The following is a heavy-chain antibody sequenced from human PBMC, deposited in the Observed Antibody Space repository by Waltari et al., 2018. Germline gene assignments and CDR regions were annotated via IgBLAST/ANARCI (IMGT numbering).Heavy chain of an antibody. J-gene: IGHJ4*02. D-gene: IGHD3-10*01. Sequence: EVELVQSGAEVKKPGATVKISRKASGSTFMAYCMHWVQQAPGKGLEWMGRIDPEDGETVYSEKFQGRVTITADTSTDTAYMELSSLTSGDTAVYYCAPLPGGSGQTFDYWGQGTLVTVS. CDR2: IDPEDGET. CDR1: GSTFMAYC. V-gene: IGHV1-69-2*01. CDR3: APLPGGSGQTFDY.